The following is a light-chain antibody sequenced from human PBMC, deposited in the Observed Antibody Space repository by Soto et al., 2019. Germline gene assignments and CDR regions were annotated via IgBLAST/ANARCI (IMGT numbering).Light chain of an antibody. Sequence: EIVLTQSPGTLSLSPGERATLSCRASQSVRNNYLAWYQQTPGQAPRPLIYDTSSRAVGILDRFRGSGSGTDFTLTISRLEPEDFAVYYCQQSGSSPWTFGQGTKLEIK. CDR2: DTS. CDR3: QQSGSSPWT. CDR1: QSVRNNY. V-gene: IGKV3-20*01. J-gene: IGKJ1*01.